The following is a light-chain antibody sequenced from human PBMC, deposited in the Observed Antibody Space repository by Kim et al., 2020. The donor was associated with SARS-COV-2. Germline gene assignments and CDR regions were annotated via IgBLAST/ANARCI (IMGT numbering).Light chain of an antibody. J-gene: IGLJ1*01. CDR2: DVS. V-gene: IGLV2-14*01. Sequence: QSALTQPASVSGSPGQSITISCTGTSSDVGDYNYVSWYQQHPGKAPKLMIYDVSKRPSGVSNRFSGSKSGNTASLTISGLQAEDEADYYCSSYTSSSTYVFVTGTKVTVL. CDR3: SSYTSSSTYV. CDR1: SSDVGDYNY.